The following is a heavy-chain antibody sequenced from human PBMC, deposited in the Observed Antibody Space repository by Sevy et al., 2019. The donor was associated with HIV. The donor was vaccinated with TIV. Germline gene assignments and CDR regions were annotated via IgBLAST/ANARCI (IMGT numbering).Heavy chain of an antibody. CDR2: IKSKTDGGTT. Sequence: GGSLRLSCAASGLTFSNAWMSWVRQAPGKGLEWVGGIKSKTDGGTTDYAAPVKGRFTISRDDSKNTLYLQMNSLKTEDTSVYYCHFWHYGMDVWGQRTTVTVSS. D-gene: IGHD3-3*01. CDR3: HFWHYGMDV. V-gene: IGHV3-15*01. CDR1: GLTFSNAW. J-gene: IGHJ6*02.